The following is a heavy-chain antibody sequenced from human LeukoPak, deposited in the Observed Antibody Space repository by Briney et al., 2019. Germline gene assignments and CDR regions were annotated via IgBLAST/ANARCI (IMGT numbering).Heavy chain of an antibody. V-gene: IGHV3-23*01. CDR2: ISGSGGST. D-gene: IGHD3-16*02. CDR3: ARAVEMITFEGVIEGYYFDY. Sequence: GGSLRLSCAASGFTFSSYAMSWLRQAPGKGLEWLSAISGSGGSTYYADSVKGRFTISRDNAENSLYLQMNSLRAEDTAVYYCARAVEMITFEGVIEGYYFDYWGQGTLVTVSS. J-gene: IGHJ4*02. CDR1: GFTFSSYA.